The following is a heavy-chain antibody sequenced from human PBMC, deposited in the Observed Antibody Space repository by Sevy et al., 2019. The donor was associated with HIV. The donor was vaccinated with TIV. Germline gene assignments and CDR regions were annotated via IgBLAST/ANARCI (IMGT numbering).Heavy chain of an antibody. Sequence: SETLSLTCTVSGGSISSGTYYWGWIRQPPGKGLEWIGNIYYGGTSYYNPSLKSRVTISVDTSKNQFSLNLRSVTAADTAVFYCARGGGNSEWGYSFDFWGQGTLVTVSS. D-gene: IGHD2-21*02. V-gene: IGHV4-39*01. CDR3: ARGGGNSEWGYSFDF. CDR1: GGSISSGTYY. J-gene: IGHJ4*02. CDR2: IYYGGTS.